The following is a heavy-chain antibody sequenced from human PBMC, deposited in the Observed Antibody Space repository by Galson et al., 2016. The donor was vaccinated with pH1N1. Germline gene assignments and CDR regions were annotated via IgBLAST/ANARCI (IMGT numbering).Heavy chain of an antibody. V-gene: IGHV2-5*02. Sequence: PALVKPTQTLTLTCSFSGFSLTANGVGVGWLRQPPGKPLEWLALIYWDDDKRYSPSLTHRLSITKDAPPNQVVLTVANTNPADTGTYYCAHTSGSTWTRRTLSFDYWGLGTLVTVSS. D-gene: IGHD6-13*01. CDR2: IYWDDDK. J-gene: IGHJ4*02. CDR1: GFSLTANGVG. CDR3: AHTSGSTWTRRTLSFDY.